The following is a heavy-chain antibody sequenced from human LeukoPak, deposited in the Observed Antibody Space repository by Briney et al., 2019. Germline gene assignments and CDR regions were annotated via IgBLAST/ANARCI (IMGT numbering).Heavy chain of an antibody. V-gene: IGHV1-2*06. CDR3: ARDKGWLKFDP. J-gene: IGHJ5*02. D-gene: IGHD3-22*01. CDR2: INRNGGGT. CDR1: GYTFTGYY. Sequence: ASVKVSCTASGYTFTGYYMHWVRQAPGQGLEWIGRINRNGGGTNYAQTFKGRVTMTRDTSINTAYMQLSRLRADDTAVYYSARDKGWLKFDPWGQGTLVTASS.